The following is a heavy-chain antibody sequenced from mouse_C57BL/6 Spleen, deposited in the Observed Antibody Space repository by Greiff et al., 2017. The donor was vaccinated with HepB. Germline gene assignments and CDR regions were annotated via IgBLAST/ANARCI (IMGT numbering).Heavy chain of an antibody. D-gene: IGHD2-4*01. CDR3: ARGSTMIFDY. V-gene: IGHV2-2*01. CDR1: GFSLTSYG. J-gene: IGHJ2*01. Sequence: QVQLQQSGPGLVQPSQSLSITCTVSGFSLTSYGVHWVRQSPGKGLEWLGVIWSGGSTDYNAAFISRLSISKDNSKSQVFFKMNSLQAYDTAIYYCARGSTMIFDYWGQGTTLTVSS. CDR2: IWSGGST.